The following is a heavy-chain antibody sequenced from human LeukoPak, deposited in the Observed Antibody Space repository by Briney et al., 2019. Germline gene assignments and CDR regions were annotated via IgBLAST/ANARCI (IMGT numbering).Heavy chain of an antibody. Sequence: PSETLSLTCTVSGGSISSYYWSWIRQPPGKGLEWIGYIYYSGSTNYNPSLKSRVTISVDTSKNQFSLKLSSVTAADTAVYYCARHDRGIAAAGADYWGQGTLVTVSS. D-gene: IGHD6-13*01. CDR1: GGSISSYY. CDR2: IYYSGST. CDR3: ARHDRGIAAAGADY. J-gene: IGHJ4*02. V-gene: IGHV4-59*08.